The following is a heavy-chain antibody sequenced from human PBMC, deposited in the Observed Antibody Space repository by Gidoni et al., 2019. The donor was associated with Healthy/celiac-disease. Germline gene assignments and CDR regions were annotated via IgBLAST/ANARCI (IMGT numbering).Heavy chain of an antibody. Sequence: EVQLVESGGGLVQPGGSLRLSCAAAGFTFSSYWMHWVRQAPGKGLVWVSRINSEGSSTSYADSVKGRFTISRDNAKNTLYLQMNSLRAEDTAVYYCARGRYSGSYPKSMDVWGQGTTVTVSS. D-gene: IGHD1-26*01. J-gene: IGHJ6*02. CDR1: GFTFSSYW. CDR2: INSEGSST. CDR3: ARGRYSGSYPKSMDV. V-gene: IGHV3-74*01.